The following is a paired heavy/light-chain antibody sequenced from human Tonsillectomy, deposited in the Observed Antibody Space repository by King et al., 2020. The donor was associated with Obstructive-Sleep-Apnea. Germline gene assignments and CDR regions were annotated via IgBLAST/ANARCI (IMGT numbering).Heavy chain of an antibody. V-gene: IGHV4-30-2*01. J-gene: IGHJ4*02. D-gene: IGHD7-27*01. CDR1: GGSISSGDYS. Sequence: QLQLQESGSGLVKPLQTLSLTCTVSGGSISSGDYSWSWIRQPPGKDLEWIGYIYYGGTAYYNPSLKSRVTMAVDTSNNHFSLKLTYMTAPDSAVYYCARGRFWGTNPYFDYWGQGTLVTVSS. CDR2: IYYGGTA. CDR3: ARGRFWGTNPYFDY.
Light chain of an antibody. CDR3: QHYSSFWLT. Sequence: DIQMTQSPSTLSASVGDTVTITCRASQSISRWLAWYQQKPGKAPNLLIYKASSLESGVPSRFSGSGSGTEFTLTISSLQPDDFATYYCQHYSSFWLTFGGGTKVEIK. J-gene: IGKJ4*01. CDR1: QSISRW. V-gene: IGKV1-5*03. CDR2: KAS.